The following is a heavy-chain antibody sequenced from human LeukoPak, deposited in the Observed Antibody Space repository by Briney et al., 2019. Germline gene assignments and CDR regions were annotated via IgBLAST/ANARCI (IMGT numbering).Heavy chain of an antibody. V-gene: IGHV4-59*01. J-gene: IGHJ4*02. CDR2: IYYSGST. D-gene: IGHD3-22*01. CDR3: ARVDYYDSSVFDY. CDR1: GGSISSYY. Sequence: KPSETLFLTCTVSGGSISSYYWSWIRQPPGKGLEWIGYIYYSGSTNYNPSLKSRVTISVDTSKNQFSLILNSVTAADTAVYYCARVDYYDSSVFDYWGQGTLVTVSS.